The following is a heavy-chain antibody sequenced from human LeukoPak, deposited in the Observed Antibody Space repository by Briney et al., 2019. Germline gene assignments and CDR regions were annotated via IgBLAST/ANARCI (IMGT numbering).Heavy chain of an antibody. CDR2: ISSSSSYI. V-gene: IGHV3-21*01. D-gene: IGHD4-17*01. J-gene: IGHJ3*02. CDR3: ARERLDYGDPSTDAFDI. Sequence: GGSLRLSCAASGFTFSTYNMNWVRQAPGKGLEWVSSISSSSSYIYYADSVKGRFTISRDNAKNSLYLQMNSLRAEDTAVYYCARERLDYGDPSTDAFDIWGQGTMVTVSS. CDR1: GFTFSTYN.